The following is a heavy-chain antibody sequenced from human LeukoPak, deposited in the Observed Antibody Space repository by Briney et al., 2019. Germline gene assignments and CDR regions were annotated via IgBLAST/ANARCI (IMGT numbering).Heavy chain of an antibody. CDR2: ISYHGIDK. J-gene: IGHJ5*02. CDR1: GFTFSHYA. D-gene: IGHD2-2*01. V-gene: IGHV3-30-3*01. Sequence: GRSLRLSCAASGFTFSHYAMHWVRQAPGKGLEWVAVISYHGIDKYYADSVKGRITISRDNSKNALYLQMNSLRPEDTAVYYCARAGEDVVLGPAPVGGSPYNWFDPWGQGTLVTVSS. CDR3: ARAGEDVVLGPAPVGGSPYNWFDP.